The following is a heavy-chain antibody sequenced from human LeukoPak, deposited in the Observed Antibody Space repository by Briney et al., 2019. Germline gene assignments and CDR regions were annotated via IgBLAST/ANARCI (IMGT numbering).Heavy chain of an antibody. D-gene: IGHD2-15*01. V-gene: IGHV1-2*02. CDR3: ARGYCSGGSCSGAWFDP. J-gene: IGHJ5*02. CDR2: INPNSGVT. CDR1: GYTFTGYY. Sequence: ASVKVSCKASGYTFTGYYMHWVRQAPGQGLEWMGWINPNSGVTNYAQKFQGRVTMTRDTSISTAYIEVNSLRSDDTAVYYCARGYCSGGSCSGAWFDPWGQGTLVTVSS.